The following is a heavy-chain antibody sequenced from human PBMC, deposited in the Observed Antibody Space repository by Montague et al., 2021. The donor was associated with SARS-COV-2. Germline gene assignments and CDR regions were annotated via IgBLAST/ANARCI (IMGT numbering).Heavy chain of an antibody. Sequence: SETLSLTCTVSGGSISSSSYYWGWIRQPPGKGLEWIGSIYYNGSTYYNPSLKSRVTISVDTSKNQFSLKLSSVTAADTAVYYCARQDDILTGYYYYGMDVWGQGTTVTVSS. CDR2: IYYNGST. V-gene: IGHV4-39*01. J-gene: IGHJ6*02. CDR1: GGSISSSSYY. CDR3: ARQDDILTGYYYYGMDV. D-gene: IGHD3-9*01.